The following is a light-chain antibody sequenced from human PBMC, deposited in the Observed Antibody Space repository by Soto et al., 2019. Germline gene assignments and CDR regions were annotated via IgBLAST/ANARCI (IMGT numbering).Light chain of an antibody. V-gene: IGKV3D-20*01. CDR2: DAS. J-gene: IGKJ1*01. CDR3: QQYGSSGT. CDR1: QSVSARY. Sequence: EIVLTQSPATLSLSPGERATLSCGASQSVSARYLAWYQQKPGLAPRLLIYDASNRATGIPDRFNGSGSGTDFTLTISRLEPEDFAVYYRQQYGSSGTFGQGTKVEIK.